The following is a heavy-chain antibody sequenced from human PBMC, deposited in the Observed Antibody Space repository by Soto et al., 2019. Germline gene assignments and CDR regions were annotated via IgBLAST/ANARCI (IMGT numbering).Heavy chain of an antibody. CDR2: ISYDGSNK. V-gene: IGHV3-30-3*01. Sequence: VQLVESGGGVVQPGRSLRLSCAASGFTFSSYAMHWVRQAPGKGLEWVAVISYDGSNKYYADSVKGRFTISRDNSKNTLYLQMNSLRAEDTAVYYCARDSYTLDWGQGTLVTVSS. J-gene: IGHJ4*02. CDR1: GFTFSSYA. D-gene: IGHD3-16*02. CDR3: ARDSYTLD.